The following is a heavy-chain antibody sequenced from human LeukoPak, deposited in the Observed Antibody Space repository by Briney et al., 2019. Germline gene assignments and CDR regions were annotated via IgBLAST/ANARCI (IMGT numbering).Heavy chain of an antibody. CDR3: ARDATGDGDLES. D-gene: IGHD4-17*01. CDR2: ISYDGSNK. V-gene: IGHV3-30*19. Sequence: PGRSLRLSCAASGLTFSTYGMHWVRQAPGKGLEWVAVISYDGSNKYYADSVKGRFTISRDNSKNTLYLQMNSLRSEDTALYYCARDATGDGDLESWGQGTLVTVSP. J-gene: IGHJ5*02. CDR1: GLTFSTYG.